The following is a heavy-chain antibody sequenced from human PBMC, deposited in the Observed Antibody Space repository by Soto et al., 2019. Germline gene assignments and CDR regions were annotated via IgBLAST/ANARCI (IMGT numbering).Heavy chain of an antibody. D-gene: IGHD5-12*01. J-gene: IGHJ4*02. CDR3: ARDFRAGYSGYDFYFDY. CDR1: GLIFSNYK. CDR2: INTDGSII. V-gene: IGHV3-74*01. Sequence: LRLSCAASGLIFSNYKMHWVRQAPGKGLVWVSRINTDGSIIYYADSVKGRFTISRDNAKNSLYLQMNSLRAEDTAVYYCARDFRAGYSGYDFYFDYWGQGTLVTVSS.